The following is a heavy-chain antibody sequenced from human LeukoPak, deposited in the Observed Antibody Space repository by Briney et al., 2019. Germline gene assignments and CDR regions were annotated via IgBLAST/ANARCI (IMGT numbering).Heavy chain of an antibody. CDR3: AKSYYYYDSSGYYDY. V-gene: IGHV3-23*01. CDR1: GGSFSGYY. CDR2: ISGSGGST. D-gene: IGHD3-22*01. Sequence: ETLSLTCAVYGGSFSGYYWSWVRQAPGKGLEWVSAISGSGGSTYYADSVKGRFTISRDNSKNTLYLQMNSLRAEDTAVYYCAKSYYYYDSSGYYDYWGQGTLVTVSS. J-gene: IGHJ4*02.